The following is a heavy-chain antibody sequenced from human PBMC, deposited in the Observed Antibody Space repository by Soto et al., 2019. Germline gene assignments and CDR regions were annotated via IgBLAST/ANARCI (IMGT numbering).Heavy chain of an antibody. CDR2: IYYTGST. J-gene: IGHJ4*02. V-gene: IGHV4-59*01. CDR1: GGSFRSYF. D-gene: IGHD6-13*01. CDR3: ARDIAGSAQMHGFDY. Sequence: PSETLSLTCTVSGGSFRSYFWSWIRQPPGKGLEWIGYIYYTGSTNYNPSLKSRVTISVDTSKKQFSLKLSSVTAADTAIYYCARDIAGSAQMHGFDYWGQGTLVTVPS.